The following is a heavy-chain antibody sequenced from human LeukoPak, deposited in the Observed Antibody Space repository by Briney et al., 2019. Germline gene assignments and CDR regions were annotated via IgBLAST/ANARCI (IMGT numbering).Heavy chain of an antibody. CDR1: GFTFSSFA. D-gene: IGHD6-19*01. V-gene: IGHV3-30*04. Sequence: GGSLRLSCAASGFTFSSFAMHWVRQAPGKGLEWVAIISYGGSRKYYADSVKGRFTTSGDNSKNTLYLQMDSLRGEDTAVYYCAKDIYSSGSQIDYWGQGTLVTVSS. CDR2: ISYGGSRK. CDR3: AKDIYSSGSQIDY. J-gene: IGHJ4*02.